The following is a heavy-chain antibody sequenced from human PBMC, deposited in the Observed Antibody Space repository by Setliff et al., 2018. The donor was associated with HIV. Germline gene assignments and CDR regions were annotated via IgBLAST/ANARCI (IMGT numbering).Heavy chain of an antibody. CDR3: ATSPLGYCSGGSCSHYFDY. J-gene: IGHJ4*02. V-gene: IGHV5-51*01. CDR1: GYSFTTYW. Sequence: VESLKISCKGSGYSFTTYWIGWVRQMPGKGLEWMGIIYPGYSDTRYSPSFQGQVTISADKSISTAYLQWSSLKASDTAMYYCATSPLGYCSGGSCSHYFDYWGPGTLVTVSS. D-gene: IGHD2-15*01. CDR2: IYPGYSDT.